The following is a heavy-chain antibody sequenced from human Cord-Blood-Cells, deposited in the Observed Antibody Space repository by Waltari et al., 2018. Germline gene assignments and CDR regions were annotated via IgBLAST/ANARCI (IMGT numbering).Heavy chain of an antibody. CDR2: IYYSGST. CDR1: GGSLSSSSYY. J-gene: IGHJ4*02. D-gene: IGHD6-13*01. CDR3: ARRRYSSSWYDY. V-gene: IGHV4-39*01. Sequence: QLQLQESGPGLVKPPETLSLTCTVPGGSLSSSSYYWGWLRQPPGKGLEWIGSIYYSGSTYYNPSLKSRVTISVDTSKNQFSLKLSSVTAADTAVYYCARRRYSSSWYDYWGQGTLVTVSS.